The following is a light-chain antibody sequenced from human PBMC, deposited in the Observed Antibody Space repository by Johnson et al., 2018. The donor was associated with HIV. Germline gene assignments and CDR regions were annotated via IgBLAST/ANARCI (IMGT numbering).Light chain of an antibody. Sequence: QSVLTQPPSVSVAPGQKVTISCSGSSSNIGNNYVSWYQQFPGTAPKLLIYENNKRPSGIPDRFSGSKSGTSATLGITGLQTGDEVDYYCGTWDSSLSVYVFGTGTKVTVL. CDR2: ENN. CDR1: SSNIGNNY. CDR3: GTWDSSLSVYV. V-gene: IGLV1-51*02. J-gene: IGLJ1*01.